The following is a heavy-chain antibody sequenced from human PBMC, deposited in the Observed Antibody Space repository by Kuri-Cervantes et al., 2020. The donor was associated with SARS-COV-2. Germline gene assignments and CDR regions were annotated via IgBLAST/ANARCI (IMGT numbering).Heavy chain of an antibody. D-gene: IGHD1-26*01. J-gene: IGHJ3*02. CDR2: IIPVFLTA. Sequence: SVKVSCKASGGTVSNYTVSWVRQAPRQGLEWMGGIIPVFLTAEYAQKFPGGVTITVDKSTSTYYMELRNLRPEDTAVYYCATAKGGSYISAFDIWGQGTMVTVSS. V-gene: IGHV1-69*06. CDR1: GGTVSNYT. CDR3: ATAKGGSYISAFDI.